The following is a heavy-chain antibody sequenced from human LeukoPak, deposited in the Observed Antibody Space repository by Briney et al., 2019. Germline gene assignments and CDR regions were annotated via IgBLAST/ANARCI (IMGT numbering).Heavy chain of an antibody. Sequence: PGGSLRLSCAASGFTFSNYWLSWVRQAPGKGLEWVSAISGSGGSTYYADSVKGRFTISRDNSKNPLYLQMNSLRAEDTAVYYCAKPLEWFDYWGQGTLVTVSS. CDR3: AKPLEWFDY. CDR2: ISGSGGST. J-gene: IGHJ4*02. V-gene: IGHV3-23*01. D-gene: IGHD3-3*01. CDR1: GFTFSNYW.